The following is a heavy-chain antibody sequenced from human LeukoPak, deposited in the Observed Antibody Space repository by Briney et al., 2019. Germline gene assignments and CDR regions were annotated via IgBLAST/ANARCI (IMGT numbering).Heavy chain of an antibody. Sequence: SETLSLTCTVSGGSISSYYWSWIRQPPGKGLEWIGYIYYSGSTDYNPSLKSRVTISVDTSKNQFSLKLSSVTAADTAVYYCASHSGAYYFDYWGQGTLVNVSS. V-gene: IGHV4-59*01. J-gene: IGHJ4*02. CDR2: IYYSGST. CDR3: ASHSGAYYFDY. D-gene: IGHD2-15*01. CDR1: GGSISSYY.